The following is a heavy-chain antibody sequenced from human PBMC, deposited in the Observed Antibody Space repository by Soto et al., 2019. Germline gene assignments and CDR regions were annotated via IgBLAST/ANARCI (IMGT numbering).Heavy chain of an antibody. J-gene: IGHJ5*02. CDR3: ATSLWFGTQVEL. D-gene: IGHD3-10*01. CDR2: ISRSGAT. V-gene: IGHV4-34*01. CDR1: GGYFNDNY. Sequence: QVQLQQWGAGLLKPSETLSLSCAVYGGYFNDNYYTWFRQPPGKGLEWIGEISRSGATKYIPSLKSRATISFVTSKNQVSLKVSSVTAADTAVYYCATSLWFGTQVELWGQGALVTVSS.